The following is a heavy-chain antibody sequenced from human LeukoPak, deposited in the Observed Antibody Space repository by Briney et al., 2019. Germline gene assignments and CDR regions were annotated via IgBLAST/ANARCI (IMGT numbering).Heavy chain of an antibody. Sequence: GASVKVSCKASGYTFTSYDINWVRQATGQGLEWMGWMNPNSGNTGYAQKFQGRVTITADESTSTAYMELSSLRSEDTAVYYCARSIRGYSYGYNYYYGMDVWGKGTTVTVSS. CDR2: MNPNSGNT. V-gene: IGHV1-8*01. D-gene: IGHD5-18*01. CDR1: GYTFTSYD. CDR3: ARSIRGYSYGYNYYYGMDV. J-gene: IGHJ6*04.